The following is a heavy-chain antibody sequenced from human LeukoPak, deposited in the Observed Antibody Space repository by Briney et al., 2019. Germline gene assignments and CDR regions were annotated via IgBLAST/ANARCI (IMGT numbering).Heavy chain of an antibody. D-gene: IGHD2-21*02. CDR2: INTDGSIT. CDR1: GFTFSSYW. CDR3: AKDHANTPVVTN. J-gene: IGHJ4*02. V-gene: IGHV3-74*01. Sequence: GGSLRLSCGAAGFTFSSYWMHWVRKVPGKGLVWVSRINTDGSITTYADSVTGRFTVSRDNSKNTVDLQMNNLRVDDTAIYYCAKDHANTPVVTNWGQGILVSVSS.